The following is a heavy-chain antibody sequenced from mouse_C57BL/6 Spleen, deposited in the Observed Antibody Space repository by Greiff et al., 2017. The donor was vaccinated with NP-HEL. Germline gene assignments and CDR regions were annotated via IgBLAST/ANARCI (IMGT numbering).Heavy chain of an antibody. CDR3: AREDSSGYVGAMDY. CDR1: GYTFTSYW. V-gene: IGHV1-61*01. CDR2: IYPSDSET. J-gene: IGHJ4*01. D-gene: IGHD3-2*02. Sequence: QVQLQQSGAELVRPGSSVKLSCKASGYTFTSYWMDWVKQRPGQGLEWIGNIYPSDSETHYNQKFKDKATLTVDKSSSTAYMQLSSLTSEDSAVYYCAREDSSGYVGAMDYWGQGTSVTVSS.